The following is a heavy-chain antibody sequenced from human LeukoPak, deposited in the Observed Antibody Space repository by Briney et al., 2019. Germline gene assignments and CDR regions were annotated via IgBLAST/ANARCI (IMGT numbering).Heavy chain of an antibody. V-gene: IGHV3-21*01. CDR2: ISSSSSYI. J-gene: IGHJ4*02. D-gene: IGHD3-22*01. CDR1: GFTFSSYS. CDR3: ASGYYYDSSGYYGGGNFDY. Sequence: PGGSLRLSCAASGFTFSSYSMNWVRQAPGKGLEWVSSISSSSSYIYYADSVKGRFTISRDNAKNSLYLQMNSLRAEDTAVYYCASGYYYDSSGYYGGGNFDYWGQGTLVTVSS.